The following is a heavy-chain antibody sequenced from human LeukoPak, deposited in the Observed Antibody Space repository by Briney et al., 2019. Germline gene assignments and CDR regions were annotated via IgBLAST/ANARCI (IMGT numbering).Heavy chain of an antibody. CDR2: IIPIFGTA. D-gene: IGHD2-2*01. J-gene: IGHJ4*02. CDR1: GGTFSSYA. V-gene: IGHV1-69*13. CDR3: ARALGYCSSTSCGDFDY. Sequence: SVKVSCKASGGTFSSYAISWVRQAPGQGLEWMGGIIPIFGTANYAQKFQGRVTITADESTSTAYMELSSLRSEDTAVYYCARALGYCSSTSCGDFDYWGQGTLVTVSS.